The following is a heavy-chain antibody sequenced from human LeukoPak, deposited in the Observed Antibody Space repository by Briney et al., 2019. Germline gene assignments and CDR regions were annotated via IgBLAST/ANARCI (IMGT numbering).Heavy chain of an antibody. CDR2: ISYDGSNK. J-gene: IGHJ6*02. V-gene: IGHV3-30*18. CDR1: AFTFSHYG. Sequence: GRSLRHSCAASAFTFSHYGMHWVRQAPGKGLEWVAVISYDGSNKYYADSVKGRFTISRDNSKNTLYLQMNSLRAEDTAVYYCAKAYDFWSGFFESIHYYYGMDVWGQGTTVTVSS. D-gene: IGHD3-3*01. CDR3: AKAYDFWSGFFESIHYYYGMDV.